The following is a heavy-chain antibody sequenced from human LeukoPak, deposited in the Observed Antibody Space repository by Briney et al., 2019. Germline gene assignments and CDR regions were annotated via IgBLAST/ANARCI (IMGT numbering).Heavy chain of an antibody. CDR3: ARGYCSSTSCSSFDY. V-gene: IGHV4-4*07. J-gene: IGHJ4*02. Sequence: PSETLSLTCTVSGGSISSYYWSWIRQPAGKGLEWIGRIYTSGSTNYNPSLKSRVTMSVDTSKNQFSLKLSSVTAADTAVYYCARGYCSSTSCSSFDYWGQGTLVTVSS. CDR2: IYTSGST. D-gene: IGHD2-2*01. CDR1: GGSISSYY.